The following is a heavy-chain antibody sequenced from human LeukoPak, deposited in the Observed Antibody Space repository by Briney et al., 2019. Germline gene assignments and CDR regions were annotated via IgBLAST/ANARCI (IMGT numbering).Heavy chain of an antibody. CDR2: IQSTGNT. D-gene: IGHD5-18*01. V-gene: IGHV4-59*01. J-gene: IGHJ4*02. CDR3: ERDKRHSYGRYLDH. Sequence: SETLSLTCSVSVDSISTYHWNWVRKPPGKGLEWIGYIQSTGNTNYNPSLKSRVFMSVDTSNTQFVLNLGSVTAADTDVYYCERDKRHSYGRYLDHWGEGLVLTVSS. CDR1: VDSISTYH.